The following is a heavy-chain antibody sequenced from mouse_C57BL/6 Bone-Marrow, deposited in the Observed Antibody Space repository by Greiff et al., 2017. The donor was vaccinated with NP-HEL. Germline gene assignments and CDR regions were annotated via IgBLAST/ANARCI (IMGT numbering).Heavy chain of an antibody. V-gene: IGHV5-15*01. CDR2: ISNLAYSI. CDR3: ARHGNSNYAYYCDY. Sequence: EVKLMESGGGLVQPGGSLKLSCAASGFTFSDYGMAWVRQAPRKGPEWVAFISNLAYSIYYADTVTGRFTISRENAKNTLYLEMSSLRSEDTAMYYCARHGNSNYAYYCDYWGQGTTLTVSS. J-gene: IGHJ2*01. D-gene: IGHD2-5*01. CDR1: GFTFSDYG.